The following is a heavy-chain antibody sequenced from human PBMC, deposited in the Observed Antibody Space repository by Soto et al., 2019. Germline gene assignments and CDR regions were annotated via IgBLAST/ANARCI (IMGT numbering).Heavy chain of an antibody. V-gene: IGHV4-39*02. CDR2: IYYTGGT. CDR1: GDSISTRSNY. J-gene: IGHJ1*01. Sequence: SETLSLTCTVSGDSISTRSNYWAWIRQPPGKGLEWIGSIYYTGGTYYNPSLKSRVTLFLDTSKNQFSLNLNSVTAADTAVYYCAREGPPIRAHNPPEYFQHWGQGTPVPSPQ. CDR3: AREGPPIRAHNPPEYFQH.